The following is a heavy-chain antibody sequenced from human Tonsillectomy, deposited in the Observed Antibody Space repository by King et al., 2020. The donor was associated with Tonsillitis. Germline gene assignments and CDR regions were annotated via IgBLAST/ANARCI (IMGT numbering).Heavy chain of an antibody. CDR2: IYSGGDT. V-gene: IGHV3-66*01. D-gene: IGHD3-22*01. J-gene: IGHJ4*02. CDR1: GFTVSSNY. CDR3: AREVIAGNTSGYYPLDY. Sequence: VQLVESGGGLVQPGGSLRLSCAASGFTVSSNYMSWVRQAPGKGLEWVSVIYSGGDTYYADSVKGRFTISRDNSENTLYLEMNSLRAEDTAVYFCAREVIAGNTSGYYPLDYWGQGTLVTVSS.